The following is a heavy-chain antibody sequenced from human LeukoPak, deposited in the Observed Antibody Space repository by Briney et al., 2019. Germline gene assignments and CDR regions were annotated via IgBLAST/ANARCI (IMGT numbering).Heavy chain of an antibody. Sequence: GGSLRLSCVASGFTFNEHEMNWVRQAPGKGLEWLSYISRSGNTRYYGNSVKGRFTVSRDNAKNSLSLQMNSLRAEDTAVYYCARDKLDGYSNLWGQGTLVTVAS. CDR2: ISRSGNTR. CDR1: GFTFNEHE. D-gene: IGHD5-24*01. V-gene: IGHV3-48*03. CDR3: ARDKLDGYSNL. J-gene: IGHJ5*02.